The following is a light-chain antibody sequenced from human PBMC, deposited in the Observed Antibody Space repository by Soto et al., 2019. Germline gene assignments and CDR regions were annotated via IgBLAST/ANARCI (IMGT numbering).Light chain of an antibody. J-gene: IGKJ1*01. CDR2: GAS. CDR1: ESVSTF. V-gene: IGKV3-20*01. CDR3: QQYNNWPRT. Sequence: ELLLTQSPCPLSLSPGDRATLSCGASESVSTFLAWYQQKPGQAPRLLIYGASRRATGIPDRYSGSGSGTDFTLTISRLEPEDFAVYYCQQYNNWPRTFGQGTKVDIK.